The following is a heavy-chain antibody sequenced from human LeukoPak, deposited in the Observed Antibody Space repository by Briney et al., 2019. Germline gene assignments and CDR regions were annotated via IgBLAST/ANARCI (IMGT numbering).Heavy chain of an antibody. Sequence: PGGSLRLSCAASGFTFSNYFMHWVRQAPGKGLVWASRINSDGSSTNYADSVKGRFTISRDNAKNTLYLQMDNLRAEDTAVYLCVCLGLLPSYCMDGSSQGTTVTVS. CDR2: INSDGSST. J-gene: IGHJ6*02. V-gene: IGHV3-74*01. CDR1: GFTFSNYF. CDR3: VCLGLLPSYCMDG. D-gene: IGHD2/OR15-2a*01.